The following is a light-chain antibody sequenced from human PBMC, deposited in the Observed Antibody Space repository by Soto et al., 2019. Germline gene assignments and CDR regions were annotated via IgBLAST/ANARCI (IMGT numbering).Light chain of an antibody. CDR3: QQYNTYST. CDR1: QSISSW. CDR2: KAS. V-gene: IGKV1-5*03. J-gene: IGKJ1*01. Sequence: DIQMAQSPSTVSASVEDRVTTTCRASQSISSWLAWYQQKPGKAPNLLIYKASSLESGVPSRFSGSGSGTEFTLTISSLQPDDFATYYCQQYNTYSTSGQGTKVDIK.